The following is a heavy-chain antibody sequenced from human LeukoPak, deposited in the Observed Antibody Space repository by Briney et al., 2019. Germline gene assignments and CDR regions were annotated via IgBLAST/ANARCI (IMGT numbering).Heavy chain of an antibody. CDR2: ISGSGGST. V-gene: IGHV3-23*01. D-gene: IGHD3-10*01. CDR1: GFTFSSYA. CDR3: ARGGNYYGSGSPWYFDY. Sequence: GGSLRLSCAASGFTFSSYAMSWVRQAPGKGLEWVSAISGSGGSTYYADSVKGRFTISRDNAKNSLYLQMNSLRAEDTAVYYCARGGNYYGSGSPWYFDYWGQGTLVTVSS. J-gene: IGHJ4*02.